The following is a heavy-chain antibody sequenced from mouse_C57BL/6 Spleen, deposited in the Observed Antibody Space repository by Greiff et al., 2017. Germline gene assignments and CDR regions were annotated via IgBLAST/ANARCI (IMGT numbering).Heavy chain of an antibody. CDR2: IDPSDSYT. J-gene: IGHJ4*01. CDR3: ARRNYDYDDAMDY. V-gene: IGHV1-59*01. CDR1: GYTFTSYW. Sequence: QVPLQQPGAELVRPGTSVKLSCKASGYTFTSYWMHWVKQRPGQGLEWIGVIDPSDSYTNYNQKFKGKATLTVDTSSSTAYMQLSSLTSEDSAVYYCARRNYDYDDAMDYWGQGTSVTVSS. D-gene: IGHD2-4*01.